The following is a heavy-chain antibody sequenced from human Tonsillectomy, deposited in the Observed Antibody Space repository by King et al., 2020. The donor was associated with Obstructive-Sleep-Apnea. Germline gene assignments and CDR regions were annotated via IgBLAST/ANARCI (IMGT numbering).Heavy chain of an antibody. CDR2: ISRSGAT. V-gene: IGHV4-31*03. CDR1: GDSISSDNYY. J-gene: IGHJ4*02. D-gene: IGHD6-13*01. CDR3: ARGAPGVAAAGRFDF. Sequence: QLQESGPGLVKPSQTLSLTCTVSGDSISSDNYYWPWIRQHPGTGLEWIGYISRSGATYYNPSLKSRLTISLDTSKDQFSLNLTSVTAADTATYYCARGAPGVAAAGRFDFWGQGTLVAVSA.